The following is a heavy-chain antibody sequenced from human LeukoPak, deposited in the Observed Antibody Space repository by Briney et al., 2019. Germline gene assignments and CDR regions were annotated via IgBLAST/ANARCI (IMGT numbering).Heavy chain of an antibody. D-gene: IGHD3-10*01. CDR1: GFSFSSYS. J-gene: IGHJ4*02. CDR3: AKDIGPYFGSYFDY. Sequence: GGSLRLSCAASGFSFSSYSMNWVRQAPGKGLEWVSSISTSSSYIYYADSMKGRFTISRDNAKNSLYLQMNSLRAEDMALYYCAKDIGPYFGSYFDYWGQGTLVTVSS. V-gene: IGHV3-21*04. CDR2: ISTSSSYI.